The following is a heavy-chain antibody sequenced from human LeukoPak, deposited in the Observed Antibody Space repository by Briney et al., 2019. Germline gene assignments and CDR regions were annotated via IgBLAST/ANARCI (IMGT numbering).Heavy chain of an antibody. CDR2: IYSGGST. D-gene: IGHD3-10*01. Sequence: PGGSLRLSCAASGFTVSSNYMSWVRQAPGKGLEWVSVIYSGGSTYYADSVKGRFTISRDNSKNTLYLQMNSLRAEDTAVYYCARAWFGNWFDPWGQGTLVTVSS. CDR1: GFTVSSNY. J-gene: IGHJ5*02. V-gene: IGHV3-66*01. CDR3: ARAWFGNWFDP.